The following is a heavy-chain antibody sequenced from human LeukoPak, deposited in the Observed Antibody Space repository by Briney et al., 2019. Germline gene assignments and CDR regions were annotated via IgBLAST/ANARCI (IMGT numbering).Heavy chain of an antibody. CDR1: GGSISSYY. J-gene: IGHJ4*02. Sequence: PSETLSLPCTVSGGSISSYYWSWLRQAAGKGLEWIGRIYTSGSPNYNPSLKSRVTMSVDTSKNQFSLKLSSVTAADPAVYYCARSHSDSSFDYWGQGTLVTVSS. CDR2: IYTSGSP. D-gene: IGHD3-3*01. V-gene: IGHV4-4*07. CDR3: ARSHSDSSFDY.